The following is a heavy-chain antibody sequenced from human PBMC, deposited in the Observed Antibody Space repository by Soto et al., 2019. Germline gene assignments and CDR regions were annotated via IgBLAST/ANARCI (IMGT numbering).Heavy chain of an antibody. V-gene: IGHV1-69*12. CDR2: SIPIFGTA. CDR3: ARHPGGRGYCYGMDV. J-gene: IGHJ6*02. Sequence: QVQLVQSGAEVKKPGSSVKVSCKASGGTFSSYAISWVRQAPGQGLEWMGGSIPIFGTANYAQKFQGRGTITADEYTRTAYMELSSLRSEDTAVYYCARHPGGRGYCYGMDVWGQGTTVTVSS. CDR1: GGTFSSYA. D-gene: IGHD2-15*01.